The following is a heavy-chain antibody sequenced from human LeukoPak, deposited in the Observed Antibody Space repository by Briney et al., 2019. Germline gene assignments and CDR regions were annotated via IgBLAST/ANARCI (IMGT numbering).Heavy chain of an antibody. V-gene: IGHV4-39*01. Sequence: TSETLSLTCTVSGGSISSSSYYWGLIRQPPGKWLEWIGSIYYSGSTYYNPSLKSRVTISVDTSKNQFSLKLSSVTAADTAVYYCARLSRGSRQTGFDYWGQGTLVTVSS. CDR1: GGSISSSSYY. J-gene: IGHJ4*02. CDR2: IYYSGST. D-gene: IGHD3-22*01. CDR3: ARLSRGSRQTGFDY.